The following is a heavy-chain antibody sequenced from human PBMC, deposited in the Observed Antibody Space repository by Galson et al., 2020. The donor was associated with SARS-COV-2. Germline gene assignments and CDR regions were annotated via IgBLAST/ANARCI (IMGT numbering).Heavy chain of an antibody. CDR1: GFTFSDYY. V-gene: IGHV3-11*06. CDR2: ISSSSSYT. CDR3: ARDESWEGYSYTFGY. D-gene: IGHD5-18*01. Sequence: GESLKISCAASGFTFSDYYMSWIRQAPGKGLEWVSYISSSSSYTNYADSVKGRFTISRDNAKNSLYLQMNSLRAEDTAVYYCARDESWEGYSYTFGYWGQGTLVTVSS. J-gene: IGHJ4*02.